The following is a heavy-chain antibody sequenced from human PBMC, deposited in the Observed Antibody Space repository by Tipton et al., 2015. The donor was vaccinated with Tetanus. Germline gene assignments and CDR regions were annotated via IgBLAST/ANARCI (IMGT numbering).Heavy chain of an antibody. CDR2: IHPSDSDT. CDR3: ARRGDRSQYWYFDL. D-gene: IGHD5-12*01. V-gene: IGHV5-51*01. Sequence: QLVQSGVEVKKPGESLRISCQASGYSFSSYYIGWVRQMPGKGLEWMGIIHPSDSDTRYSPSFQGQVTISADKSLSTVSLQWNSLKASDTAIYFCARRGDRSQYWYFDLWGRGTLVTVSS. CDR1: GYSFSSYY. J-gene: IGHJ2*01.